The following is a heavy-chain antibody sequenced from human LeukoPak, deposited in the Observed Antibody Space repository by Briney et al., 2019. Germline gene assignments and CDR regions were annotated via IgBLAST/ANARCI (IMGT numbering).Heavy chain of an antibody. J-gene: IGHJ4*02. V-gene: IGHV3-7*01. CDR2: IKEDGSGE. CDR3: VTDYYYGSGAGGYGY. D-gene: IGHD3-10*01. Sequence: GGSLRLSCAASGFTFSSYWMSWVRQAPGKGLEWVAHIKEDGSGEYYVDSVKGRFTISRDNAKNSLYLQMNSLRAEDTAVYYCVTDYYYGSGAGGYGYWGQGTLVTVSS. CDR1: GFTFSSYW.